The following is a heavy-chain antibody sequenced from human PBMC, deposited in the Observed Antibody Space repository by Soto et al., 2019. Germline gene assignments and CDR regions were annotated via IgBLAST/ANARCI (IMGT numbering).Heavy chain of an antibody. CDR2: ISSSISTI. V-gene: IGHV3-48*01. CDR3: ARHPERIAQIGWFDP. D-gene: IGHD6-13*01. Sequence: GLECVSYISSSISTIYYAVSVKGRFTISRDNAKNSLYLQMNSLRAEDTAVYYCARHPERIAQIGWFDPWGQGTLVTVS. J-gene: IGHJ5*02.